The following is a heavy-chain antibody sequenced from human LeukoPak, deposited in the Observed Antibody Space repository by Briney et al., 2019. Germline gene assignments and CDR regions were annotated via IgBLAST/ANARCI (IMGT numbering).Heavy chain of an antibody. CDR2: IYYSGST. Sequence: SETLSLTCTVSGGSISSYYWSWIRQPPGKGLEWIGYIYYSGSTNYNPSLKSRVIISVDTSKNQFSLKLSSVTAADTAVYYCARVDSSGYYYNYFDYWGQGTLVTVSS. V-gene: IGHV4-59*01. CDR3: ARVDSSGYYYNYFDY. CDR1: GGSISSYY. J-gene: IGHJ4*02. D-gene: IGHD3-22*01.